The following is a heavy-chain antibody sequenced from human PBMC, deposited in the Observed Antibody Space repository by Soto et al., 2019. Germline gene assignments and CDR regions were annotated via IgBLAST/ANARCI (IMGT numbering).Heavy chain of an antibody. CDR3: ATKRPPYGDYGVGFDY. CDR1: GGSISSGDYY. CDR2: IYYSGST. J-gene: IGHJ4*02. V-gene: IGHV4-30-4*01. Sequence: QVQLQESGPGLVKPSQTLSLTCTVSGGSISSGDYYWSWIRQPPGKGLEWIGYIYYSGSTYYNPSLKSRVTISVDTSKNQYSLKLSSVTAADTAVYYCATKRPPYGDYGVGFDYWGQGTLVTVSS. D-gene: IGHD4-17*01.